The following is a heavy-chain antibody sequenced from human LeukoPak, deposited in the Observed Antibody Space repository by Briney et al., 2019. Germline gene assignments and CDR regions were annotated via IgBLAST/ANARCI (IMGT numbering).Heavy chain of an antibody. Sequence: SETLSLTCTVSGAYISSYYWSWIRQPPGKRLEWIVYIYYSGSANYNPSLKSRVTISVDTSKNQFSLKLNSVTAADTAVYYCARSYCSGGSCYPFDYWGQGTLVTVSS. V-gene: IGHV4-59*08. CDR1: GAYISSYY. D-gene: IGHD2-15*01. J-gene: IGHJ4*02. CDR3: ARSYCSGGSCYPFDY. CDR2: IYYSGSA.